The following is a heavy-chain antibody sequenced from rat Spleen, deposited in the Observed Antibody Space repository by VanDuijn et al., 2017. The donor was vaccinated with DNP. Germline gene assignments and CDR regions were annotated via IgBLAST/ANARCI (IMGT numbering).Heavy chain of an antibody. CDR3: ARHEDYSSYIYGFAY. Sequence: EVQLVESGGDLVQPGRSLTLSCAVSGFTFSNHGMAWVRQAPTKGLEWVASISTGGGITYYRDSLKGRFTISRDVAKNTQYLQMDSLRSEDTATYYCARHEDYSSYIYGFAYWGQGVMVTVSS. CDR2: ISTGGGIT. CDR1: GFTFSNHG. D-gene: IGHD1-2*01. V-gene: IGHV5S13*01. J-gene: IGHJ2*01.